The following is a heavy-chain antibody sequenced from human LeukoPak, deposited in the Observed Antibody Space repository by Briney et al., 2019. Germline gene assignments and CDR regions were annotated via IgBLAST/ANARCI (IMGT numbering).Heavy chain of an antibody. Sequence: PGGSLRLSCTASGFTFRSYWMTWVRQAPGKGLEWVSGISGSAINTYYADSVKGRFTISRDNSKNTLFLQIDSLRAEDTAVYYCAKGGTYHDILTPYYLWGQGSLVTVSS. CDR3: AKGGTYHDILTPYYL. CDR1: GFTFRSYW. V-gene: IGHV3-23*01. J-gene: IGHJ4*02. CDR2: ISGSAINT. D-gene: IGHD3-9*01.